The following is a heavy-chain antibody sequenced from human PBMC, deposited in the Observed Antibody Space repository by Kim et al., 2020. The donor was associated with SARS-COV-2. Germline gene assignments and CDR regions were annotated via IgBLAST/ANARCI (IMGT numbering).Heavy chain of an antibody. J-gene: IGHJ6*01. V-gene: IGHV4-59*01. D-gene: IGHD6-13*01. CDR3: ARALYSSSWSSHYGMDV. CDR1: GGSISSYY. CDR2: IYYSGST. Sequence: SETLSLTCTVSGGSISSYYWSWIRQPPGKGLEWIGYIYYSGSTNYNPSLKSRVTISVDTSKNQFSLKLSSVTAADTAVYYCARALYSSSWSSHYGMDVWG.